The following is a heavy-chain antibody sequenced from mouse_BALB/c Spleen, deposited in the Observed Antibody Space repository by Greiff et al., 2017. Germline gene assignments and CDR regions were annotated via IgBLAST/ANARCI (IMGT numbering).Heavy chain of an antibody. J-gene: IGHJ2*01. CDR2: INSNGGST. CDR1: GFTFSSYG. D-gene: IGHD2-4*01. V-gene: IGHV5-6-3*01. Sequence: EVKLMESGGGLVQPGGSLKLSCAASGFTFSSYGMSWVRQTPDKRLELVATINSNGGSTYYPDSVKGRFTISRDNAKNTLYLQMSSLKSEDTAMYYCARDLDYEYYFDYWGQGTTLTVSS. CDR3: ARDLDYEYYFDY.